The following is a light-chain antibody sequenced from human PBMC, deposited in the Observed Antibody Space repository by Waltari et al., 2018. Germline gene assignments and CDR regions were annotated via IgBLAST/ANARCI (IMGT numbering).Light chain of an antibody. CDR2: EFN. J-gene: IGLJ1*01. CDR3: SSYSSTTTLV. Sequence: QSALTQPASVSGSPGQSITISCTGSSSHVGGYNYVSWYQHPPGKAPKLIIYEFNNLPSGVSGRFFGSKSGYTASLTISGLQAEDEADYYCSSYSSTTTLVFGFGTKVTVL. V-gene: IGLV2-14*01. CDR1: SSHVGGYNY.